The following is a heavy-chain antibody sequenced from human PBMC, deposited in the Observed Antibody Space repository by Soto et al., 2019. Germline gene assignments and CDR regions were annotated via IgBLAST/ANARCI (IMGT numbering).Heavy chain of an antibody. CDR2: IRGNGDPP. CDR3: AKDGDSISRNKPLDY. CDR1: GFTFISYA. J-gene: IGHJ4*02. V-gene: IGHV3-64*04. Sequence: GGSLRLSCSASGFTFISYAMHWVRQAPGKGLEYVSGIRGNGDPPFYADSVKGRFTISRDNSRNTPHLQMNSLRAEDTAVYYCAKDGDSISRNKPLDYWGQGTLVTVSS. D-gene: IGHD3-22*01.